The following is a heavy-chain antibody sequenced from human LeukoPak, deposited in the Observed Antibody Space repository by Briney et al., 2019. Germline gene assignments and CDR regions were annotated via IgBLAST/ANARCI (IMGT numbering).Heavy chain of an antibody. CDR3: ARGYCSSVSCYYFDY. CDR1: GGSISSYY. J-gene: IGHJ4*02. V-gene: IGHV4-4*09. Sequence: SETLSLTCTVSGGSISSYYWSWVRQPPGKGLEWIGYIYTSGTPNYNPSLKSRVTISGDTSKNQFSLKLTYVTAADTAVYYCARGYCSSVSCYYFDYWGQGTLVTVSS. CDR2: IYTSGTP. D-gene: IGHD2-2*01.